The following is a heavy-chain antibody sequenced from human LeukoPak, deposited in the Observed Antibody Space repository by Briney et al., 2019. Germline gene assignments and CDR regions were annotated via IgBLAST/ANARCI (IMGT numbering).Heavy chain of an antibody. Sequence: QPGRSLRLSCAASGFTFSSYAMHWVRQAPGKGLEWVAVISYDGSNKYYADSVKGRFTISRDNSKNTLYLQMNSLRAEDTAVYYRARDGHVLLWFGELWFDYWGQGTLVTVSS. D-gene: IGHD3-10*01. CDR3: ARDGHVLLWFGELWFDY. CDR2: ISYDGSNK. CDR1: GFTFSSYA. V-gene: IGHV3-30*04. J-gene: IGHJ4*02.